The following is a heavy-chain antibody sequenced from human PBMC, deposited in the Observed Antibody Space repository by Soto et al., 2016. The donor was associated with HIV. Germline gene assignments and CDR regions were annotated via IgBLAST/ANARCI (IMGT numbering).Heavy chain of an antibody. CDR1: GFSFSGSA. J-gene: IGHJ3*02. D-gene: IGHD3-22*01. V-gene: IGHV3-73*01. CDR3: TRNDPRYDSSGIRGAAFDI. Sequence: EVQLVESGGGLVQPGGSLKLSCGASGFSFSGSAMHWVRQASGKGLEWVGRIRSKANRYATAYAASVKGRFTISRDDSKNTAYLQMNSLKTEDTAVYYCTRNDPRYDSSGIRGAAFDIWGQGTSGHRLF. CDR2: IRSKANRYAT.